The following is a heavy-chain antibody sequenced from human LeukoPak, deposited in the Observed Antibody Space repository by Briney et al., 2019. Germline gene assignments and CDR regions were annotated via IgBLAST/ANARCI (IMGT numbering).Heavy chain of an antibody. CDR1: GGSFSGYY. J-gene: IGHJ6*02. CDR2: INHSGST. V-gene: IGHV4-34*01. CDR3: ARGGRDFWSGYYSRYGMDV. D-gene: IGHD3-3*01. Sequence: PSETLSLTCAVYGGSFSGYYWSRIRQPPGKGLEWIGEINHSGSTNYNPSLKSRVTISVDTSKNQFSLKLSSVTAADTAVYYCARGGRDFWSGYYSRYGMDVWGQGTTVTVSS.